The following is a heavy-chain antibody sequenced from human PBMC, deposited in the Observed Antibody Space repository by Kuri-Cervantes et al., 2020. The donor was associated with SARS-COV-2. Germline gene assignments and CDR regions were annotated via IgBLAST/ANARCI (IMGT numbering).Heavy chain of an antibody. J-gene: IGHJ6*01. V-gene: IGHV3-30-3*01. CDR3: ARDSYNWNYFRTYYYSGMDV. Sequence: GGSLRLSCAASGFTFSSYAMHWVRQAPGKGLEWVAVISYDGSNKYYADSVKGRFTISRDNSKNTLYLQMNSLRAEDTAVYYCARDSYNWNYFRTYYYSGMDVWGQGTTVTVYS. CDR2: ISYDGSNK. D-gene: IGHD1-7*01. CDR1: GFTFSSYA.